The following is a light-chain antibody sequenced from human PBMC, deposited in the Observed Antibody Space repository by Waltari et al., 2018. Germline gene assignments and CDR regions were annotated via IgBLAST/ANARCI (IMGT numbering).Light chain of an antibody. Sequence: EIVLTQAPATLSFSPGDRATLSCRASQSIQTVLARYQQKPGQAPRLLIYNSSLRASGVPVRFSGSGSGTDFTLTISHLEPEDFAFYFCQHRDNWLFTFGPGTKVEIK. CDR1: QSIQTV. CDR3: QHRDNWLFT. J-gene: IGKJ3*01. V-gene: IGKV3-11*01. CDR2: NSS.